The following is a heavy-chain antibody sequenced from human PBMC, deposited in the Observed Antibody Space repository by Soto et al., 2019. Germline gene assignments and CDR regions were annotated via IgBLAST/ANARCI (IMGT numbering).Heavy chain of an antibody. CDR1: GGSIDDINSY. V-gene: IGHV4-30-4*01. CDR3: ARSTYGEGYSHFFAD. J-gene: IGHJ4*02. Sequence: QVQLQESGPGLVMPSQTLSLTCAVSGGSIDDINSYWTWRRQSPGRSPEWIGYIHNTGNTFYSPSLKRRLAISIDRSKSQFSLKLSAVTAADTAFYYCARSTYGEGYSHFFADWGQGTLVTVSS. D-gene: IGHD3-22*01. CDR2: IHNTGNT.